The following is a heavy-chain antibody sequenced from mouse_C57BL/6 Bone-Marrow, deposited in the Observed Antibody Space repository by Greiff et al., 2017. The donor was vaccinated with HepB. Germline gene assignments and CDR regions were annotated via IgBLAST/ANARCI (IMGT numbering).Heavy chain of an antibody. J-gene: IGHJ2*01. CDR3: ARPYDGYPWYFDY. V-gene: IGHV5-17*01. D-gene: IGHD2-3*01. Sequence: EVKLMESGGGLVKPGGSLKLSCAASGFTFSDYGMHWVRQAPEKGLEWVAYISSGSSTIYYADTVKGRFTISRDTAKNTLFLQMTSLRSEATAMYYCARPYDGYPWYFDYWGQGTTLTVSS. CDR1: GFTFSDYG. CDR2: ISSGSSTI.